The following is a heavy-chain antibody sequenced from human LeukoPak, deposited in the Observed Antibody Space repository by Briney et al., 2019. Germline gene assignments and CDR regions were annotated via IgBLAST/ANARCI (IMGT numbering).Heavy chain of an antibody. CDR2: IYPGDSDT. Sequence: GESLKISCAGSGYTFSSYWITWVRQMPGKGLEWMGIIYPGDSDTRYSPSFQGQVIISVDKSINTAYLQWSSLKASDTAMYYCASRDDYFDPWGQGTLVTVSS. CDR3: ASRDDYFDP. CDR1: GYTFSSYW. V-gene: IGHV5-51*01. D-gene: IGHD4-11*01. J-gene: IGHJ5*02.